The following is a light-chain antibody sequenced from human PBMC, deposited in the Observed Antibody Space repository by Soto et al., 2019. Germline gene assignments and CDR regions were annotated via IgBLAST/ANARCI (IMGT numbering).Light chain of an antibody. CDR2: DAS. CDR3: QQRSYWLT. CDR1: QSVSTY. V-gene: IGKV3-11*01. J-gene: IGKJ4*01. Sequence: EIVLTQSPATLSLSPGERATLSCRASQSVSTYLAWYQQKPGQPPRLLIYDASNRATGIPARFSGSGSGTDFTLTISSLEPEDFAVYYCQQRSYWLTFGGGTKVEIK.